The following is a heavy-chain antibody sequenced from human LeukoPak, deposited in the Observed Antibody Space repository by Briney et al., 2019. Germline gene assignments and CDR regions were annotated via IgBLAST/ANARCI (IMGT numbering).Heavy chain of an antibody. V-gene: IGHV4-59*12. J-gene: IGHJ6*03. D-gene: IGHD2-2*01. CDR3: ARAPGYCSTTSCEYYYYMDV. CDR1: GASIHDDH. Sequence: SETLSLTCTVSGASIHDDHFTWIRQPPGRGLEWIGFVYYRGSAKYNPSLESRVTISVDTSKKQISLILKSVTAADTAVYYCARAPGYCSTTSCEYYYYMDVWGKGTTVTVSS. CDR2: VYYRGSA.